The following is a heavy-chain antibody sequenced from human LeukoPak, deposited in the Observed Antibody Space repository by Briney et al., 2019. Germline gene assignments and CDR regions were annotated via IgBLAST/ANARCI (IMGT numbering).Heavy chain of an antibody. J-gene: IGHJ3*02. CDR2: IIPIFGTA. Sequence: SVKVSCKASGYTFTSYDINWVRQAPGQGLEWMGGIIPIFGTANYAQKFQGRVTITADESTSTAYMELSSLRSEDTAVYYCARNLWFGESSDAFDMWGQGTMVTVSS. V-gene: IGHV1-69*13. D-gene: IGHD3-10*01. CDR1: GYTFTSYD. CDR3: ARNLWFGESSDAFDM.